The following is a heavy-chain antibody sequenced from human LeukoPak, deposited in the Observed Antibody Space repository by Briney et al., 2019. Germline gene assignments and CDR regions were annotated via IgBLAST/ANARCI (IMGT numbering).Heavy chain of an antibody. CDR2: ISYDGSNK. V-gene: IGHV3-30-3*01. CDR3: TRGTNDYGGIERKKPFDY. Sequence: GGSLRLSCAASGFTFSSYGMHWVRQAPGKGLEWVAVISYDGSNKYYVDSVKGRFTISRDNSKNTLYLQMSSLRAEDTAVYYCTRGTNDYGGIERKKPFDYWGQGTLVAVSS. J-gene: IGHJ4*02. CDR1: GFTFSSYG. D-gene: IGHD4-23*01.